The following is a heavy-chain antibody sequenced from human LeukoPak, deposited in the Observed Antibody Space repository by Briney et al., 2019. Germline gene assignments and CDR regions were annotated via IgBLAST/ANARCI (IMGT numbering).Heavy chain of an antibody. Sequence: GGSLRLSCAASGFTFSSYEMNWVRQAPGKGLEWVSSISSSSSYIYYADSVKGRFTISRDNAKNSLYLQMNSLRAEDTAVYYCASGYSGYDYFDYWGQGTLVTVSS. J-gene: IGHJ4*02. CDR2: ISSSSSYI. CDR3: ASGYSGYDYFDY. V-gene: IGHV3-21*01. CDR1: GFTFSSYE. D-gene: IGHD5-12*01.